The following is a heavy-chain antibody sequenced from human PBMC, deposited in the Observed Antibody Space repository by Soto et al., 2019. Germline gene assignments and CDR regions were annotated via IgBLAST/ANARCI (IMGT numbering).Heavy chain of an antibody. CDR1: GFTFSSYG. J-gene: IGHJ4*02. D-gene: IGHD3-22*01. CDR2: ISYDGSNK. Sequence: QVQLVESGGGVVQPGRSLRLSCAASGFTFSSYGIHWVRQAPGKGLEWVALISYDGSNKSYADSVKGRFTISRDNSKNTLYLQMNSLRAEDTAMYYCAKDAPYYYDRSGYYGPFDYWGQGTLVTVSS. CDR3: AKDAPYYYDRSGYYGPFDY. V-gene: IGHV3-30*18.